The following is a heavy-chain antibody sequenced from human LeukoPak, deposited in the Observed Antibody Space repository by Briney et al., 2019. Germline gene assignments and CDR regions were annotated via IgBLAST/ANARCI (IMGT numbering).Heavy chain of an antibody. Sequence: GGSLRPSCAASGFTFSSYAMSWVRQAPGKGLEWVSAISGSGGSTYYADSVKGRFTISRDNSKNTLYLQMNSLRAEDTAVYYCAKGRTYSSSSPFDYWGQGTLVTVSS. J-gene: IGHJ4*02. CDR3: AKGRTYSSSSPFDY. CDR1: GFTFSSYA. CDR2: ISGSGGST. D-gene: IGHD6-6*01. V-gene: IGHV3-23*01.